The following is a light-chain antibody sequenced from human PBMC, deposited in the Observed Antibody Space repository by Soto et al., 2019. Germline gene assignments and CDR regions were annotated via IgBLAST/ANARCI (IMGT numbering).Light chain of an antibody. CDR1: QSISSSH. CDR3: QHYGNEGI. Sequence: EIVLTQSPGTMSLSPGERATLSCRASQSISSSHLAWYQQKPDQTPRLLIYGASNRATGLPDRFSGSGSGTDFTLTISRLEPEDFAVYYCQHYGNEGIFGPGTQVDLK. V-gene: IGKV3-20*01. CDR2: GAS. J-gene: IGKJ3*01.